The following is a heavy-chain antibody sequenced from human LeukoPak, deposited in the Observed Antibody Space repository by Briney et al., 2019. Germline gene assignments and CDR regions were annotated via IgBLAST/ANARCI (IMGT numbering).Heavy chain of an antibody. D-gene: IGHD1-7*01. V-gene: IGHV1-24*01. Sequence: ASVKVSCKVSGYTLTELSMHWVRQAPGKGREWMGGFDPEDGETIYAQKFQGRVTMTEETSTDTAYMELSSLRSEDTAVYYCATGDRGTNYDYWGQGTLVTVSS. CDR1: GYTLTELS. CDR2: FDPEDGET. J-gene: IGHJ4*02. CDR3: ATGDRGTNYDY.